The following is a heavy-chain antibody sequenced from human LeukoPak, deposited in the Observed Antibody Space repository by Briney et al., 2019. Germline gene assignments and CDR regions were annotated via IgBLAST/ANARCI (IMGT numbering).Heavy chain of an antibody. J-gene: IGHJ3*02. CDR2: IYYTGST. V-gene: IGHV4-31*03. CDR1: GGSFSSTAYY. Sequence: SQTLSLTCTVSGGSFSSTAYYWRWLRQHPGKGLEWIRYIYYTGSTYYTPSLKSRVTISIDTSKNQFSLKLSSVTAADTAVYYCARGGYGGYSAFDIWGQGTMVTVSS. CDR3: ARGGYGGYSAFDI. D-gene: IGHD4-17*01.